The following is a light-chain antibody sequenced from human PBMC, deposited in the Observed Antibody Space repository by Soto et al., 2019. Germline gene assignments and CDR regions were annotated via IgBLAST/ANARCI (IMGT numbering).Light chain of an antibody. V-gene: IGKV3D-20*01. CDR2: DTS. Sequence: DIVLTQSPVTLSLSPGESATLSCGASQRVSGGFLAWYQYKPGLAPRLIVYDTSFRATGIPDRFSGSGSGTAFTLTITRLDPDDFAVYYCQQYGSSPSFGQGTKVDIK. CDR3: QQYGSSPS. CDR1: QRVSGGF. J-gene: IGKJ1*01.